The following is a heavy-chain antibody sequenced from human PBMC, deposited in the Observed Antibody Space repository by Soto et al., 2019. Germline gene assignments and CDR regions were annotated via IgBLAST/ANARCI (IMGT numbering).Heavy chain of an antibody. CDR2: ISLYSDGT. J-gene: IGHJ5*02. D-gene: IGHD2-2*01. CDR1: GYTFSNYG. CDR3: ARVVPGAEAWFGP. Sequence: QVQLVQSGGEVKRPGASVKVSCKTSGYTFSNYGITWVRQAPGQPLEWLGWISLYSDGTNYAKKFQCRVSMTTDTSTTTAYMELRSLRSDDTAVYYCARVVPGAEAWFGPWGQGTLVTVSS. V-gene: IGHV1-18*01.